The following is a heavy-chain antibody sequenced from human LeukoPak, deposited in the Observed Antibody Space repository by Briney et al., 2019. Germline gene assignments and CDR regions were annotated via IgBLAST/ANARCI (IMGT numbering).Heavy chain of an antibody. CDR2: INAGNGNT. CDR1: GYTFTSYT. Sequence: ASVKVSCKASGYTFTSYTIHWVRQAPGQRLEWMGWINAGNGNTKYSQEFQDRVTITRDTSASTAYMELSRLRSDDTAVYYCAREGVTYSYGHNWFDPWGQGTLVTVSS. CDR3: AREGVTYSYGHNWFDP. J-gene: IGHJ5*02. V-gene: IGHV1-3*01. D-gene: IGHD5-18*01.